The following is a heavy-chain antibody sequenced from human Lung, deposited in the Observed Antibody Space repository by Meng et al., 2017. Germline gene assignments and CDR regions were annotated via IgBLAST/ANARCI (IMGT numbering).Heavy chain of an antibody. CDR1: GYNFPDYY. J-gene: IGHJ4*02. V-gene: IGHV1-2*06. Sequence: QVQLVQSGVEVKKPGASVKVSCKPSGYNFPDYYIHWVRRAPGQGLEWMGRINPKSGDTRYAQKFQARVTMTGDTSISTAYMELSGLRSDDTAMYYCARDEDISAAGKLFGDYWGQGTLVTVSS. CDR3: ARDEDISAAGKLFGDY. CDR2: INPKSGDT. D-gene: IGHD6-25*01.